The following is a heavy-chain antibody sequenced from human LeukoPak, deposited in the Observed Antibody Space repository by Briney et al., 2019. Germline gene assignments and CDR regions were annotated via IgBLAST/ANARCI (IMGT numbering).Heavy chain of an antibody. D-gene: IGHD6-13*01. V-gene: IGHV1-2*02. Sequence: ASVKVSCKAPGYTFTGYYMHWVRQAPGQGLEWMGWINPSSGGTNYAQKFQGRVTMNRDTSISTAYMELSRLRSDDTAVYYCAKDQQGDLDYWGQGTLVTVSS. CDR1: GYTFTGYY. CDR3: AKDQQGDLDY. J-gene: IGHJ4*02. CDR2: INPSSGGT.